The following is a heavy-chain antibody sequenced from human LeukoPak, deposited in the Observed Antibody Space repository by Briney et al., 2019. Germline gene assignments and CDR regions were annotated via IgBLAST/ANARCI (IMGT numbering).Heavy chain of an antibody. CDR3: TKDRQGPNQYHMDV. CDR2: INQDGGTT. V-gene: IGHV3-7*01. Sequence: GGSLRLSCAASGFTFSSLWMSWVHQAPGRGPEWVANINQDGGTTYYVASVKGRFTISRDNAKNSLSLQMSSLRAEDTAVYYCTKDRQGPNQYHMDVWGKGTTVTGSS. J-gene: IGHJ6*03. CDR1: GFTFSSLW.